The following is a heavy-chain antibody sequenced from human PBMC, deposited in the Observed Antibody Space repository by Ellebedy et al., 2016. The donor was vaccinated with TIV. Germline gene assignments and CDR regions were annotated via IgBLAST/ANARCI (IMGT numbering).Heavy chain of an antibody. CDR2: IIPIFGTA. V-gene: IGHV1-69*06. Sequence: SVKVSXKASGGTFSSYAISWVRQAPGQGLEWMGGIIPIFGTANYAQKFQGRVTITADKSTSTAYMELSSLRSEDTAVYYCARDGITMVRGDNQDFDYWGQGTLVTVSS. J-gene: IGHJ4*02. CDR1: GGTFSSYA. D-gene: IGHD3-10*01. CDR3: ARDGITMVRGDNQDFDY.